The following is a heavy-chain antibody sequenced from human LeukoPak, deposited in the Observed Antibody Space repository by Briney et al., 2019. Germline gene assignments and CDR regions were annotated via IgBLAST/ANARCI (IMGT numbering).Heavy chain of an antibody. CDR3: ARGSSGYYYGELDY. J-gene: IGHJ4*02. V-gene: IGHV3-30-3*01. D-gene: IGHD3-22*01. CDR1: GFTFSSYI. Sequence: GGSLRLSCVGSGFTFSSYIVYWVRQAPGKGLEWVAVISDDGSNKYYADSVKGRFTISRDNSKNTLYLQLNRVRAEDTAVFYCARGSSGYYYGELDYWGQGTLVTVSS. CDR2: ISDDGSNK.